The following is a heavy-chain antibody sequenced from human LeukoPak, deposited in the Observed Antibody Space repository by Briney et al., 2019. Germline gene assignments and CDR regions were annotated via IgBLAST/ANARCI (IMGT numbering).Heavy chain of an antibody. D-gene: IGHD3-22*01. V-gene: IGHV3-33*08. CDR3: AKGGSSSGYYSYFEY. J-gene: IGHJ4*02. Sequence: PGGSLRLSCAASGFTFSSYGMHWVRQAPGKGLEWVAVIWYGGSNKYYADSVKGRFTISRDNSKNTLYLQMNSLRAEDTAVYYCAKGGSSSGYYSYFEYWGQGTLVTVSS. CDR2: IWYGGSNK. CDR1: GFTFSSYG.